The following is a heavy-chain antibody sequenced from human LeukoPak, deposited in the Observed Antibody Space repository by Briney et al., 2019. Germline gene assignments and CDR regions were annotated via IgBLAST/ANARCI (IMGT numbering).Heavy chain of an antibody. V-gene: IGHV4-34*01. J-gene: IGHJ4*02. CDR2: INHSGST. CDR1: GGSLSGYY. D-gene: IGHD6-6*01. CDR3: ARAIQGVKRSVKRIAGRPGFDY. Sequence: SETLSLTCAVYGGSLSGYYLSWIRQPPGKGLEWIGEINHSGSTNYNPSLKSRVTISVDTSKNQFSLKLSSVTAADTAVYYCARAIQGVKRSVKRIAGRPGFDYWGQRTLVTVSS.